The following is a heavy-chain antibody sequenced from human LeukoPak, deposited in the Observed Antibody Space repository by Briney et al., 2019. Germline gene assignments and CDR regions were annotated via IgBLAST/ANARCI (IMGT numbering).Heavy chain of an antibody. CDR2: INPSSGGT. J-gene: IGHJ4*02. V-gene: IGHV1-2*02. CDR3: ARVGTLIVVDFDY. Sequence: ASVKVSCKASGYTFTDYYMHWVRQAPGQGLEWMGWINPSSGGTNYAQKFQGRVTMTRDTSISTAYMELSRLRSDDTAVYYCARVGTLIVVDFDYWGQGTLVTVSS. D-gene: IGHD3-22*01. CDR1: GYTFTDYY.